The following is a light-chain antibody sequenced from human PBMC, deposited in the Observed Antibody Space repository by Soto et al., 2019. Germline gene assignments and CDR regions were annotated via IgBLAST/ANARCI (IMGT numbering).Light chain of an antibody. CDR2: TAS. CDR1: QSINTY. Sequence: DIQMTQSPSSLSASVGDRVTITCRTSQSINTYLNWYRQKPGKAPKLLIYTASSLQSGVPSRFSGSGSGTDFTLTISSLQPEDFATYYCQQSYSSVWTFGQGTRVEIK. CDR3: QQSYSSVWT. J-gene: IGKJ1*01. V-gene: IGKV1-39*01.